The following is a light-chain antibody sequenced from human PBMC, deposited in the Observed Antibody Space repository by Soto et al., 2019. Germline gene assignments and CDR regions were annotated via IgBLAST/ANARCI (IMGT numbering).Light chain of an antibody. CDR1: SGHSSYP. Sequence: QLVLTQSPSASASLGASVKLTCTLSSGHSSYPIAWHQQQPEKGPRHLMKLNSDGSHNKGDGIPDRFSGSSSGAERYLTISSLQSEDEADYYCQTWGTGWVFGGGTKLTVL. CDR2: LNSDGSH. V-gene: IGLV4-69*01. J-gene: IGLJ3*02. CDR3: QTWGTGWV.